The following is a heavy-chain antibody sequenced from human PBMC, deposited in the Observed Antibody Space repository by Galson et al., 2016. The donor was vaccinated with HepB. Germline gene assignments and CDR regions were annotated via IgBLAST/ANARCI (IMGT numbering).Heavy chain of an antibody. J-gene: IGHJ4*02. D-gene: IGHD6-25*01. CDR3: TAGGDY. CDR1: EFSFSEYW. V-gene: IGHV3-7*01. CDR2: IKKDGSEK. Sequence: SLRLSCAASEFSFSEYWMSWVRQAPGKGLEWVAHIKKDGSEKYYVESVKGRFTISRDNAKNSLYLQMNSLRGEDTAVYYCTAGGDYWGQGNLVTVSS.